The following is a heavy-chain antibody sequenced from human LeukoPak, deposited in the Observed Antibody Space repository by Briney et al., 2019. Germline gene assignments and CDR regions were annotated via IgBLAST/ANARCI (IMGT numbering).Heavy chain of an antibody. J-gene: IGHJ3*02. Sequence: GGSLRLSCAASGLTFSTYAINWVRQAPGKGLEWVSGISGSGSNTYYADSVKGRFAISRDNSKNTLYLQMNSLRAEDTAVYYCARDRRVFRAFDIWGQGTMVTVSS. D-gene: IGHD3-10*02. V-gene: IGHV3-23*01. CDR3: ARDRRVFRAFDI. CDR1: GLTFSTYA. CDR2: ISGSGSNT.